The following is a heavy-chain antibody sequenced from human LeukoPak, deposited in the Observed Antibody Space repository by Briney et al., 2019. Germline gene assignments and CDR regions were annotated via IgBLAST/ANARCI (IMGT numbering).Heavy chain of an antibody. J-gene: IGHJ4*02. V-gene: IGHV3-23*01. Sequence: PGGSLRLSCAASGFTFSSYAMSWVRQAPGKGLEWVSAISGSGGSTYYADSVKGRFTISGDNSKNTLYLQMNSLRAEDTAVYYCAKDGPYGSGSYYNPDYWGQGTLVTVSS. CDR2: ISGSGGST. CDR1: GFTFSSYA. D-gene: IGHD3-10*01. CDR3: AKDGPYGSGSYYNPDY.